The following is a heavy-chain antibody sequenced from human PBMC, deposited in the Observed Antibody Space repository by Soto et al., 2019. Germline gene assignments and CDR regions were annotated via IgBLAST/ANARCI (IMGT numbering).Heavy chain of an antibody. J-gene: IGHJ6*02. CDR3: ASVETQRYYYGMDV. V-gene: IGHV1-69*13. Sequence: ASVQVSCKASGGTFSSYAISWVRQAPGQGLEWMGGIIPIFGTADYAQKFQGRFTITADDSTSTAYMELSSLRSEDTAVYYCASVETQRYYYGMDVWGQGTTVTVSS. CDR1: GGTFSSYA. D-gene: IGHD2-15*01. CDR2: IIPIFGTA.